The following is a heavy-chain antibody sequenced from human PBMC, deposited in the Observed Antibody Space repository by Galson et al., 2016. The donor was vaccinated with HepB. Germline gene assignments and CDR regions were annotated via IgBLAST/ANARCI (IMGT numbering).Heavy chain of an antibody. D-gene: IGHD2-15*01. J-gene: IGHJ3*01. CDR1: GFTFSDYN. CDR2: ISRDSSTI. Sequence: SLRLSCAASGFTFSDYNMNWVRQAPGKGLEWISYISRDSSTIFYADSVKGRFTTASDNARYSLSLQVSSLRDEDTAVYYCTIECFRSNVVKVWDAFDLRGQGTMVTVSS. V-gene: IGHV3-48*02. CDR3: TIECFRSNVVKVWDAFDL.